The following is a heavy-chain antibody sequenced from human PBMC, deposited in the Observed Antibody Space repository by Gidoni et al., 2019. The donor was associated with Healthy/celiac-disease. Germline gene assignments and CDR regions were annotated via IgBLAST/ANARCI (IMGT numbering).Heavy chain of an antibody. CDR3: ARDYYGSGSTPRPRYYFDY. CDR2: INHSGST. D-gene: IGHD3-10*01. Sequence: QVQLQQWGAGLLKPSETLSLTCAVYGGSFSGYYGSWIRQPPGKGLEWIGEINHSGSTNYNPALKSRVTISVDTSKNQFSLKLSSVTAADTAVYYCARDYYGSGSTPRPRYYFDYWGQGTLVTVSS. CDR1: GGSFSGYY. V-gene: IGHV4-34*01. J-gene: IGHJ4*02.